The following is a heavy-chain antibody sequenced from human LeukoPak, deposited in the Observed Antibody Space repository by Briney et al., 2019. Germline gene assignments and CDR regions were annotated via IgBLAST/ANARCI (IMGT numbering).Heavy chain of an antibody. V-gene: IGHV5-51*01. Sequence: GESLKISCKDSGYSFTNYWIGWVRRMPGKGLEWMGIIHSADSNTKYSPSFQGQVTISADKSISTAYLQWSGLKVSDTAMYYCAGARHGDYRWDYWGQGTLVTVSS. D-gene: IGHD4-17*01. J-gene: IGHJ4*02. CDR2: IHSADSNT. CDR1: GYSFTNYW. CDR3: AGARHGDYRWDY.